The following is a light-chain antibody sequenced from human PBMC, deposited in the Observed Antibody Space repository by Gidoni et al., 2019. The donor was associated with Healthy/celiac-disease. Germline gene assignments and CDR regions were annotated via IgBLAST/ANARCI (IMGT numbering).Light chain of an antibody. CDR3: HVWDSCSEPVI. CDR2: DAS. J-gene: IGLJ2*01. V-gene: IGLV3-21*02. CDR1: NIGRKS. Sequence: SYVLTQPPSVSVAPGQTARIICGGNNIGRKSVHWSQQQPGQVPVRVVYDASDRPSGIPERFSGANSGNTATLTSSRVEAGDEADYYCHVWDSCSEPVIFGAGTKLTVL.